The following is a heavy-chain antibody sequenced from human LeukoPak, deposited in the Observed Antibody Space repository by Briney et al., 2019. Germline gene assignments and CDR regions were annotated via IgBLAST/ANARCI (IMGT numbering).Heavy chain of an antibody. CDR3: ARDPRITIFGVVIKPFDY. CDR2: ISSSGSTI. Sequence: FTXXXXGMHXVXXAPGKGLEWVSYISSSGSTIYYADSVKGRFTISRDNAKNSLYLQMNSLRAEDTAVYYCARDPRITIFGVVIKPFDYWGQGTLVTVSS. CDR1: FTXXXXG. D-gene: IGHD3-3*01. J-gene: IGHJ4*02. V-gene: IGHV3-48*04.